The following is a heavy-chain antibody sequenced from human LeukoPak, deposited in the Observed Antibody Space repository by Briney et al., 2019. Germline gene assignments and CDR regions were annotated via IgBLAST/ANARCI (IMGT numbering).Heavy chain of an antibody. D-gene: IGHD4-11*01. CDR1: GYAFTSYH. V-gene: IGHV1-46*01. CDR3: ARSDYNDYRGLGF. Sequence: GASVKVSFKASGYAFTSYHIHWMRQAPGQGLGWMGIIIPSSGSTTYAQKFQGRVTMTRDTSTSTVYMELSSLTSDDTAVYFCARSDYNDYRGLGFWGRGTLVTVSS. CDR2: IIPSSGST. J-gene: IGHJ4*02.